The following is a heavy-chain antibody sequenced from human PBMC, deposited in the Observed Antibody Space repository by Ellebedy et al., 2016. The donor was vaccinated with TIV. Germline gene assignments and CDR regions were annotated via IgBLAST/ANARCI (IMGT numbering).Heavy chain of an antibody. V-gene: IGHV1-18*01. J-gene: IGHJ5*02. CDR2: ISGLNGKT. D-gene: IGHD6-19*01. CDR3: ARDNTVGGTNWFDP. CDR1: GYTFTSYG. Sequence: AASVEVSCKTSGYTFTSYGVSWVRQAPGQELEWMGWISGLNGKTKYARTVQGRVTLTTDTAARTVYMELTSLRSDDTAVYYCARDNTVGGTNWFDPWGQGTLVIVSS.